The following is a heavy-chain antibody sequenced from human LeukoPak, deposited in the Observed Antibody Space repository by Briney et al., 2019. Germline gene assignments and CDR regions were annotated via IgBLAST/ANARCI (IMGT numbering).Heavy chain of an antibody. CDR2: ISSSGGST. CDR3: AKGWTSIKYHS. Sequence: PGGSLRLSCAASVFTVSRNYYMIWVRQAPGKGLEWVSAISSSGGSTFHADSVKGRFTISRDNSKNTLYLQMNSLKAEDTAVYYCAKGWTSIKYHSWGQGTLVTVSS. CDR1: VFTVSRNYY. J-gene: IGHJ4*02. D-gene: IGHD3/OR15-3a*01. V-gene: IGHV3-23*01.